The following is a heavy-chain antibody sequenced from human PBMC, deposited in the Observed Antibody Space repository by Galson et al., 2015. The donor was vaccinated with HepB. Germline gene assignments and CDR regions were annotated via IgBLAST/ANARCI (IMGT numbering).Heavy chain of an antibody. CDR1: GFTFSRYW. J-gene: IGHJ6*02. CDR3: ARKQPHYYYGMDV. V-gene: IGHV3-7*01. Sequence: SLRLSCAASGFTFSRYWMSWVRQAPGKGLEWVANIKQDGSEKYYVDPVKGRFTISRDNAKNSLYLQMNSLRAEDTAVYYCARKQPHYYYGMDVWGQGTTVTVSS. CDR2: IKQDGSEK.